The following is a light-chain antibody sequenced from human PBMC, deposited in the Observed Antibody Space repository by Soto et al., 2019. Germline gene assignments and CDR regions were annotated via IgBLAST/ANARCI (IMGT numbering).Light chain of an antibody. Sequence: QSVLTQPPSASGTPGQRVIISCSGSSSNIGSNYVYWYQQLPGTAPKLLIYRNNQRPSGVPDRFSGSKSGTSASLAISGLRSEDEADYYCAAWDDSLSGVVFGGGTKHTVL. CDR1: SSNIGSNY. CDR3: AAWDDSLSGVV. V-gene: IGLV1-47*01. J-gene: IGLJ2*01. CDR2: RNN.